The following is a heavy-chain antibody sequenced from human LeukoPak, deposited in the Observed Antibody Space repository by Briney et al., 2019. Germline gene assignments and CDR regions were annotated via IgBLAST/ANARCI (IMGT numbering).Heavy chain of an antibody. CDR2: ISGSGGST. D-gene: IGHD3-22*01. CDR1: GFTFSSYA. V-gene: IGHV3-23*01. CDR3: ARGVDYYDSSGYFDY. Sequence: GGSLRLSCAASGFTFSSYAMSWVRQAPGKGLEWVSAISGSGGSTYYADSVKGRFTISRENSKNTLYLQMNSLRAEDTAVYYCARGVDYYDSSGYFDYWGQGTLVTVSS. J-gene: IGHJ4*02.